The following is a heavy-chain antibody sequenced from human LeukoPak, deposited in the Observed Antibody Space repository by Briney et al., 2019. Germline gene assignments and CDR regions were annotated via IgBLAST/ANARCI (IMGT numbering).Heavy chain of an antibody. V-gene: IGHV3-33*08. Sequence: GGSLRLSCAASGLTVRSSYMSWVRQAPSKGLEWVAFIWYDGSNKYYADSVKGRFTISRDNSKNTLYLQMNSLRDDDTAVYYCARIGGTGYFDYWGQGTLVTVSS. CDR1: GLTVRSSY. D-gene: IGHD1-1*01. CDR3: ARIGGTGYFDY. CDR2: IWYDGSNK. J-gene: IGHJ4*02.